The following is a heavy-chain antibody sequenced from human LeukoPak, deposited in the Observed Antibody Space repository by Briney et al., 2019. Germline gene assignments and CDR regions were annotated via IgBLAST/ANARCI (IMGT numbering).Heavy chain of an antibody. CDR1: GGSFSGYY. CDR2: INHSGST. CDR3: ARGGDSSGWYFYYYYYMDV. J-gene: IGHJ6*03. D-gene: IGHD6-19*01. V-gene: IGHV4-34*01. Sequence: SETLSLTCAVYGGSFSGYYWSWIRQPPGKGLEWIGEINHSGSTNYNPSLKSRVTISVDTSKNQFSLKLSSVTAADTAVYYCARGGDSSGWYFYYYYYMDVWGKGTTVTVSS.